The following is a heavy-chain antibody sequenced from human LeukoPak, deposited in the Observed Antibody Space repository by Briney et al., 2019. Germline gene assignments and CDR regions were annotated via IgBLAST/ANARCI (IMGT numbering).Heavy chain of an antibody. CDR3: ARQSSRLTIFDY. V-gene: IGHV3-53*01. D-gene: IGHD4/OR15-4a*01. Sequence: GGSLRLSCAASGFTVSSNYMSWVRQAPGKGLEWVSALYSGGTTYYADSVKGRFTISTDNSKNTLYLQMNSLRGEDTAVHYCARQSSRLTIFDYWGQGTLVTVSS. CDR2: LYSGGTT. J-gene: IGHJ4*02. CDR1: GFTVSSNY.